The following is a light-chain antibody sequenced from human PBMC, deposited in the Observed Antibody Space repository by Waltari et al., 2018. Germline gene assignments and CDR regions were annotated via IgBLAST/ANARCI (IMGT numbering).Light chain of an antibody. CDR2: SNI. J-gene: IGLJ1*01. CDR1: SSNIGSNP. CDR3: AAWDDSLNGLYV. V-gene: IGLV1-44*01. Sequence: SVLTQPPSASGTPGQTVTISCSGRSSNIGSNPVNWYQQLPGTAPKLLIYSNIQRPSGVPDRISGSKSGTSASLAISGLQSEDEGDYYCAAWDDSLNGLYVFGTGTKVTVL.